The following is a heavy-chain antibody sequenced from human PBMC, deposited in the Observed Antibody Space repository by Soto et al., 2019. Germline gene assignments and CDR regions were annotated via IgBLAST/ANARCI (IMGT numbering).Heavy chain of an antibody. V-gene: IGHV1-18*01. CDR3: GREAAAAIMGVHLFLVVDV. Sequence: QVQLVQSGAEVKKPGASVKVSCKASGYTFTSYGISWVRQAPGQGLEWRGWISAYNGNTNYPQNLQGRVTMPTDTTTSRVYMVLTRLITGDTFVYFCGREAAAAIMGVHLFLVVDVWVPGNKVTVSS. CDR1: GYTFTSYG. D-gene: IGHD2-2*01. J-gene: IGHJ6*02. CDR2: ISAYNGNT.